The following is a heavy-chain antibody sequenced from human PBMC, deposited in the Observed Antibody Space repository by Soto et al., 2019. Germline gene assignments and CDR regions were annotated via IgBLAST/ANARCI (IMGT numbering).Heavy chain of an antibody. CDR3: ARRYCSGGGCFNVGY. D-gene: IGHD2-15*01. V-gene: IGHV1-2*02. CDR2: INPNSGGT. CDR1: GYTFPAYY. J-gene: IGHJ4*02. Sequence: ASVKVSCKASGYTFPAYYMHWVRQAPGQGLEWMGWINPNSGGTNYAQKFQGRVTMTGDTSIDTAYMELSRLRSDDTAVYYCARRYCSGGGCFNVGYWGQGTQVTVSS.